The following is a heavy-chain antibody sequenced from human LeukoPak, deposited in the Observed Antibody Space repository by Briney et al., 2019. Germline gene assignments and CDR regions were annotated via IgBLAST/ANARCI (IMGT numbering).Heavy chain of an antibody. J-gene: IGHJ5*02. Sequence: SQTLSLTCTVSGGSISSGGYYWSWIRQPPGKGLEWIGYIYYSGSTNYNPSLKSRVTISVDTSKNQFSLKLSSVTAADTAVYYCARVYYYDSSAPGGFDPWGQGTLVTVSS. V-gene: IGHV4-61*08. CDR2: IYYSGST. CDR1: GGSISSGGYY. D-gene: IGHD3-22*01. CDR3: ARVYYYDSSAPGGFDP.